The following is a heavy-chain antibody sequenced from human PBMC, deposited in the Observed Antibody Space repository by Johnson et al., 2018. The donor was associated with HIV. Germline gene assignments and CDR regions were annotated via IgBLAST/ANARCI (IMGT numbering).Heavy chain of an antibody. V-gene: IGHV3-74*01. CDR3: AREVHIVVVSSFRWAFDI. Sequence: VQLVESGGGVVQPGRSLRLSCAVSGFTLSSYVMHWVRQAPGKGLVWVSRINGDGSRTSYADSVKGRFTIARDNSKNTLYLQMNSLRAEDTAVYYCAREVHIVVVSSFRWAFDIWGQGTMVTVSS. D-gene: IGHD2-21*01. CDR1: GFTLSSYV. CDR2: INGDGSRT. J-gene: IGHJ3*02.